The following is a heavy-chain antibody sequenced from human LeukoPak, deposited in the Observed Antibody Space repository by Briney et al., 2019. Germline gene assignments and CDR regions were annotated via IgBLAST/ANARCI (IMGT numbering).Heavy chain of an antibody. V-gene: IGHV3-21*01. Sequence: GGSLRLSGAASGFTFSTFAMIWVRQPPGKGLEWVSSIFPSGGEIHYADSVKGRFTISRDNAKNSLYLQMNSLRAEDTAVYYCYCSSTSHFDYWGQGTLVTVSS. CDR3: YCSSTSHFDY. D-gene: IGHD2-2*01. CDR1: GFTFSTFA. CDR2: IFPSGGEI. J-gene: IGHJ4*02.